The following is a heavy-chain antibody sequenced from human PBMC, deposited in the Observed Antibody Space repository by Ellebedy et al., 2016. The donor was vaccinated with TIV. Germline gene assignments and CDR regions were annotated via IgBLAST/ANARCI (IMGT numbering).Heavy chain of an antibody. V-gene: IGHV3-74*01. Sequence: GGSLRLSCAASGFRFSNYWMHWVRQAPGKGLMWVSNIDSDGSTTIYADSVKGRFTISRDNAKKTVYLDMNNLRAEDTAIYHCARESVRYFDCDHWGQGTTVTVS. CDR2: IDSDGSTT. CDR1: GFRFSNYW. D-gene: IGHD3-9*01. CDR3: ARESVRYFDCDH. J-gene: IGHJ6*02.